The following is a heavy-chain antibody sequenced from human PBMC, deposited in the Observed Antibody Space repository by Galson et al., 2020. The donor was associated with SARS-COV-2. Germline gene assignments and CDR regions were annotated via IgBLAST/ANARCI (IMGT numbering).Heavy chain of an antibody. J-gene: IGHJ4*02. CDR3: ARESQGCTDYDYLLF. D-gene: IGHD5-12*01. CDR2: INPSGGGT. V-gene: IGHV1-46*01. CDR1: GYTFTSYY. Sequence: DSVKVSCKASGYTFTSYYIHWVRQAPGQGLEWMGIINPSGGGTTYAQKFQGRVTMTRDTSTSTVYMELSSLGSEDTAVYYCARESQGCTDYDYLLFWGQGTLVTVAS.